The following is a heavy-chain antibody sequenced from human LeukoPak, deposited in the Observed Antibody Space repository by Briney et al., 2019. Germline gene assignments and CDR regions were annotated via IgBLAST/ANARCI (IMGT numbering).Heavy chain of an antibody. CDR3: LGTSMVTGEPFDY. V-gene: IGHV3-64D*06. CDR2: ISSNGGST. CDR1: GFTFSSYA. Sequence: GGSLRLSCSASGFTFSSYAMHWVRQAPGKGLEYVSAISSNGGSTYYADSVKGRFTISRDNSKNTLYLQMSSLRAEDTAVYYCLGTSMVTGEPFDYWGQGTLVTVSS. D-gene: IGHD5-18*01. J-gene: IGHJ4*02.